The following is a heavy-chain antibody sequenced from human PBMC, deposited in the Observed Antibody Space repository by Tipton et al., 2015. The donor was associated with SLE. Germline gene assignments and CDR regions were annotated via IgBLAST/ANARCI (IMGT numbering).Heavy chain of an antibody. CDR2: ISGSGGSA. V-gene: IGHV3-23*01. J-gene: IGHJ3*02. CDR3: ARGREYQLLYCAFDI. CDR1: GFTFSSYA. D-gene: IGHD2-2*02. Sequence: SLRLSCAASGFTFSSYAMSWVRQAPGKALEWVSAISGSGGSAYYADSVKGRFTISRDNSKNTLYLQMNSLRAEDTAVYYCARGREYQLLYCAFDIWGQGTMVTVSS.